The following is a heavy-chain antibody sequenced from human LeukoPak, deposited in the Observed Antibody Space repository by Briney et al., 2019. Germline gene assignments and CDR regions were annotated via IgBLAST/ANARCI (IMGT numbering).Heavy chain of an antibody. V-gene: IGHV4-61*08. D-gene: IGHD3-10*01. CDR2: IYYSVST. CDR3: ARGGRGRNWFDP. J-gene: IGHJ5*02. Sequence: SETLSLTCTVSGDSVASGGYYWNWIRQPPGKGLEWIGYIYYSVSTNYNLSLKSRVTISLDTSEDQFSLKLTSVTAADTAVYYCARGGRGRNWFDPWGQGTLVTVSS. CDR1: GDSVASGGYY.